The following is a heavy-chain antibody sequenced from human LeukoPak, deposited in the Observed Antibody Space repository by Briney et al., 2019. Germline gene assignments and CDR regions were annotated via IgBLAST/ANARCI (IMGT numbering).Heavy chain of an antibody. V-gene: IGHV3-48*01. J-gene: IGHJ5*02. CDR2: ISSSSTI. Sequence: PGGSLRLSCAASGFTFSSYSMNWVRQAPGKGLEWVSYISSSSTIYYADSVKGRFTISRDNAKSSLYLQMNSLRAEDTAVYYCARGGSGSYFSWLDPWGQGTLVTVSS. CDR1: GFTFSSYS. CDR3: ARGGSGSYFSWLDP. D-gene: IGHD3-10*01.